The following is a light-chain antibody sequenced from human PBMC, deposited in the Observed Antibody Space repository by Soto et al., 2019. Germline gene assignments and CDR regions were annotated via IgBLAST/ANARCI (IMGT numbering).Light chain of an antibody. V-gene: IGKV3-15*01. Sequence: EIVMTQSPPTLSVSPGERATLSCRASQSISTNVAWFQQKPGQAPSLLIFRASIRASGVPARFSGSGSGTEFTLTISSLQSEDFAVYYCHHYNNWPQTFGQGTKVDIK. J-gene: IGKJ1*01. CDR3: HHYNNWPQT. CDR1: QSISTN. CDR2: RAS.